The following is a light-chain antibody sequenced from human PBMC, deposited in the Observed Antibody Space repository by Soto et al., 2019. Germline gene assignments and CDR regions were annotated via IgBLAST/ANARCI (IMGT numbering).Light chain of an antibody. CDR2: GAS. J-gene: IGKJ1*01. CDR3: QQYGSSPET. V-gene: IGKV3-20*01. CDR1: QSVSSGS. Sequence: EIVLTQSPGTLSLSPGERATLSCRASQSVSSGSLAWYQQKPGQAPRLLIFGASSRAAGIPDRFSGSGSGTDFTLTIIRLEPEDFAVYYCQQYGSSPETFGQGTNVEIK.